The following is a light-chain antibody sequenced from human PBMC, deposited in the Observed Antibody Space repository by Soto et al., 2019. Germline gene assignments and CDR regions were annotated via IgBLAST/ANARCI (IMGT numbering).Light chain of an antibody. CDR1: SSDIGSYNL. CDR2: EGT. V-gene: IGLV2-23*01. CDR3: CSYAGRSTLV. J-gene: IGLJ2*01. Sequence: QSALTQPASVSGSPRQSITISCTGTSSDIGSYNLVSWYQHHPGKAPKLIIYEGTKRPSGVSNRFSGSKSGNTASLTISGLQGEDESDYYCCSYAGRSTLVFGGGTKLTVL.